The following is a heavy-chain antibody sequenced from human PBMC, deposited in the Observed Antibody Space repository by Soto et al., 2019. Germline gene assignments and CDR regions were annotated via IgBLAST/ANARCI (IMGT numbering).Heavy chain of an antibody. J-gene: IGHJ6*02. CDR3: AREGPRVPGPHHSGMDV. D-gene: IGHD3-10*01. CDR2: IYYSGST. CDR1: GGSISSGGYY. V-gene: IGHV4-31*03. Sequence: QVQLQESGPGLVKPSQTLSLTCTVSGGSISSGGYYWSWIRQHPGKGLEWIGYIYYSGSTYYNPSLKSRVTISVDPSKNQFSLKLSSVTAADTAVYYCAREGPRVPGPHHSGMDVWGQGTTVTVSS.